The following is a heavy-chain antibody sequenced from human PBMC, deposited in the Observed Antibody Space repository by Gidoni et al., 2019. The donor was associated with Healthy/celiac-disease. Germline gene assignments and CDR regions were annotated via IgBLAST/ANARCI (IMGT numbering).Heavy chain of an antibody. CDR2: ISYDGSNK. CDR3: AKVPGGY. Sequence: QVQLGESGGGVVQPGRSLRRSCAASGFTFSSYGMHWVRQAPGKGLEWVAFISYDGSNKYYADSVKGRFTISRDNSKNTLYLQMNSLRAEDTAVYYCAKVPGGYWGQGTLVTVSS. V-gene: IGHV3-30*18. J-gene: IGHJ4*02. CDR1: GFTFSSYG. D-gene: IGHD1-1*01.